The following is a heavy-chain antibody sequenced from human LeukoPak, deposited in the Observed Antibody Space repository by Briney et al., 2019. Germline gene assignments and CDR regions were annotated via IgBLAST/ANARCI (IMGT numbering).Heavy chain of an antibody. D-gene: IGHD3-10*01. CDR1: GYTFTDYY. CDR3: ARDWERLLWFGESPGSYYYYYMDV. Sequence: ASVKVSCKASGYTFTDYYIHWVRQAPGQGLEWMGWISAYNGNTNYAQKLQGRVTMTTDTSTSTAYMELRSLRSDDTAVYYCARDWERLLWFGESPGSYYYYYMDVWGKGTTVTVSS. CDR2: ISAYNGNT. V-gene: IGHV1-18*01. J-gene: IGHJ6*03.